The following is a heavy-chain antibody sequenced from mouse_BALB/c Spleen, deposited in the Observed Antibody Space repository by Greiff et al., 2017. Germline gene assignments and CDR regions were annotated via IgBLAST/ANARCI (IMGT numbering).Heavy chain of an antibody. CDR1: GFTFSSYY. CDR3: ARTTVVDGWFAY. J-gene: IGHJ3*01. V-gene: IGHV5-6-2*01. D-gene: IGHD1-1*01. CDR2: INSNGGST. Sequence: EVQLVESGGGLVKLGGSLKLSCAASGFTFSSYYMSWVRQTPEKRLELVAAINSNGGSTYYPDTVKGRFTISRDNAKNTLYLQMSSLKSEDTALYYCARTTVVDGWFAYWGQGTLVTVSA.